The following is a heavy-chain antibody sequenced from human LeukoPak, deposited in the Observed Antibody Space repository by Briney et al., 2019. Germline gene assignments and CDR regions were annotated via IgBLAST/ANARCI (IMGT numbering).Heavy chain of an antibody. V-gene: IGHV3-53*01. CDR2: IYSGGST. Sequence: GGSLRLFCAASGFTVSSNYMSWVRQAPGKGLEWVSVIYSGGSTYYADPVKGRFTISRDNSKNTLYLQMNSLKTEDTAVYYCTTERYSSGWHAGPSFDYWGQGTLVTVSS. CDR3: TTERYSSGWHAGPSFDY. J-gene: IGHJ4*02. CDR1: GFTVSSNY. D-gene: IGHD6-19*01.